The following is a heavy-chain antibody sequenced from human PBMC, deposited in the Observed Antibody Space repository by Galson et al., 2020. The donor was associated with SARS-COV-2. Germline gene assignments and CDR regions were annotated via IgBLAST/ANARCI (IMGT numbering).Heavy chain of an antibody. Sequence: GGSLRLSCAASGFTFSSYAMHWVRQAPGKGLEWVAVISYDGSNKYYADSVKGRFTISRDNSKNTLYLQMNSLRAEDTAVYYCARGDYLPSNWYFDLWGRGTRVTVSS. V-gene: IGHV3-30*04. D-gene: IGHD4-17*01. CDR3: ARGDYLPSNWYFDL. J-gene: IGHJ2*01. CDR2: ISYDGSNK. CDR1: GFTFSSYA.